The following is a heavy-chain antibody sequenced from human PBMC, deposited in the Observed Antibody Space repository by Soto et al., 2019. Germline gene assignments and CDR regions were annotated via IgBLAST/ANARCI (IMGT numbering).Heavy chain of an antibody. J-gene: IGHJ4*02. CDR2: INSNGSNT. V-gene: IGHV3-74*01. CDR3: SGGSVVAKSNSYLVDY. D-gene: IGHD6-6*01. CDR1: GFTFSSYW. Sequence: GGSLRLSCAASGFTFSSYWMHWVRQAPGKGLVWVSRINSNGSNTIYADSVKGRFTSARDNAKNTLYLQMNSLRAEAAAFYSGSGGSVVAKSNSYLVDYWGQGTLVTVSS.